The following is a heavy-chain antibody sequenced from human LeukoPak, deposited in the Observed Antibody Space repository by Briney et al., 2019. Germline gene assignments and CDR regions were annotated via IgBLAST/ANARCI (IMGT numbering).Heavy chain of an antibody. J-gene: IGHJ3*02. D-gene: IGHD2-15*01. CDR1: GFTFSSYE. CDR3: ARVYCSGGSCYRDAFDI. Sequence: GGSLRLSCAASGFTFSSYEMTWVRQAPGKGLEWVSYISSSGSTIYYADSVKGRFTISRDNAKNSLYLQMNSLRAEDTAVYYCARVYCSGGSCYRDAFDIWGQGTMVTVSS. CDR2: ISSSGSTI. V-gene: IGHV3-48*03.